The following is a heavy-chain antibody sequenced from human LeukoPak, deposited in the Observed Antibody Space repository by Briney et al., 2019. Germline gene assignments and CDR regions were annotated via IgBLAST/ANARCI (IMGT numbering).Heavy chain of an antibody. CDR3: AKDAGSESYYFDY. J-gene: IGHJ4*02. CDR2: ISGSGGNT. V-gene: IGHV3-23*01. CDR1: GITFSSYR. Sequence: PGGSLGLSCAGSGITFSSYRMNWVRQAPGKGLEWVSAISGSGGNTYYADSVKGRFTISRDNSKNTLYLQMNSLRAEDTAVYYCAKDAGSESYYFDYWGQGTLVTVSS. D-gene: IGHD3-10*01.